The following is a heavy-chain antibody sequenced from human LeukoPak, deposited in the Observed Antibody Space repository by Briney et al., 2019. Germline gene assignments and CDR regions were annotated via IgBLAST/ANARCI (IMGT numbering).Heavy chain of an antibody. CDR2: VSFSGIT. CDR1: GGSISTYY. CDR3: ARERIYSSSPFSRRTSDYYYMDV. D-gene: IGHD6-6*01. V-gene: IGHV4-59*01. Sequence: SETLSLTCTASGGSISTYYWTWIRQPPGKGREWIGYVSFSGITNYNPSLKSRVTISVDTSKNQFSLKLSSVTAADTAVYFCARERIYSSSPFSRRTSDYYYMDVWGNGTAVIVSS. J-gene: IGHJ6*03.